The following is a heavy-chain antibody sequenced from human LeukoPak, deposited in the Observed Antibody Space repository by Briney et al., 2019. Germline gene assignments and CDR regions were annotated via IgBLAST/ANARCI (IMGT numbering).Heavy chain of an antibody. CDR2: IYYSGST. Sequence: SETLSLTCTVSGVSISSYYWSWLRQPPGKGLEWIGYIYYSGSTNYNPSLKSRVTIAVDTSKNQFSLKLSSVTAADTAVYYCAREQGSYFDYWGQGTLVTVSS. V-gene: IGHV4-59*01. D-gene: IGHD3-10*01. CDR1: GVSISSYY. J-gene: IGHJ4*02. CDR3: AREQGSYFDY.